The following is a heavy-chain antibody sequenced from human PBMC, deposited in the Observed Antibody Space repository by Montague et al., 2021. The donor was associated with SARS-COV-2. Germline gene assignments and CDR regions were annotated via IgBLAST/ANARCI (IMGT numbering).Heavy chain of an antibody. D-gene: IGHD1-1*01. Sequence: CAISGDSVSSNSATWNWVRQSPSRGLEWLGRTYYRSKWYNDYAVSVRGRVTTNPDTSKNQFSLQLNSVTPEDTAIYYCTSGREGNYNVMGVWGQGTTVTVSS. CDR2: TYYRSKWYN. V-gene: IGHV6-1*01. CDR3: TSGREGNYNVMGV. CDR1: GDSVSSNSAT. J-gene: IGHJ6*02.